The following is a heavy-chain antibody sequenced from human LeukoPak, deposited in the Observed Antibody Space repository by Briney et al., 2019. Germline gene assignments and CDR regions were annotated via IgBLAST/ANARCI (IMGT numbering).Heavy chain of an antibody. V-gene: IGHV3-48*01. CDR3: GRDEHRVVVIAMFDY. Sequence: GGSLRLSCAASGFTFSSYSMNWVRQAPGKGLEWVSYISSSSSTIYYADSVKGRFTISRDNAKNSLYLQMNSLRAEDTAVYYCGRDEHRVVVIAMFDYWGQGTLVTVSS. CDR1: GFTFSSYS. D-gene: IGHD2-21*01. CDR2: ISSSSSTI. J-gene: IGHJ4*02.